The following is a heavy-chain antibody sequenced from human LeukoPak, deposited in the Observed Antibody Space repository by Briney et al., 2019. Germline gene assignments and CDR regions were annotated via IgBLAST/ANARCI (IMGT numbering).Heavy chain of an antibody. Sequence: GGSLRLSCAASGFTFSSYSMNWVRQAPGKGLEWVSSISSSSSYIYYADSVKGRFTISRDNAKNSLYLQMNSLRAEDTAVYYCARDPSSSWVSRGWFDPWGQGTLVTVSS. CDR2: ISSSSSYI. J-gene: IGHJ5*02. CDR3: ARDPSSSWVSRGWFDP. V-gene: IGHV3-21*01. D-gene: IGHD6-13*01. CDR1: GFTFSSYS.